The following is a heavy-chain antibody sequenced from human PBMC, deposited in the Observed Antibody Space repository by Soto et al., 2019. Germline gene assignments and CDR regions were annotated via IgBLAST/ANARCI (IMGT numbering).Heavy chain of an antibody. J-gene: IGHJ3*02. V-gene: IGHV1-3*01. CDR2: INAGNGNT. CDR3: ARVGLGYYDAFDI. CDR1: GYTFTSYA. D-gene: IGHD1-26*01. Sequence: ASVKVSCKASGYTFTSYAMHWVRQAPGQRLEWMGWINAGNGNTKYSQKFQGRVTITADESTSTAYMELSSLRSEDTAVYYCARVGLGYYDAFDIWGQGTMVTVSS.